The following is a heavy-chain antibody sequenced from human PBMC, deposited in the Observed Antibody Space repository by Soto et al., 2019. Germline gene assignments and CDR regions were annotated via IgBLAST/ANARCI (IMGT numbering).Heavy chain of an antibody. CDR2: MSYDGSNK. J-gene: IGHJ4*02. V-gene: IGHV3-30*18. D-gene: IGHD6-19*01. CDR1: GFTFSSYA. Sequence: QVQLVESGGGVVQPGRSLRLSCAASGFTFSSYAMHWVRQAPGKGLEWVTVMSYDGSNKYYADSVKGRFTISRDNSKKKLYLQMSSLRAEDTAVYYCAKDLGASGWYGIDSWGQGTLITVSS. CDR3: AKDLGASGWYGIDS.